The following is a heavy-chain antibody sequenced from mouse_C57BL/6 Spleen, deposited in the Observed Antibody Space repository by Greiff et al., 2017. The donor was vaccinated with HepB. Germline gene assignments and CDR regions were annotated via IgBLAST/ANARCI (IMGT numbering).Heavy chain of an antibody. Sequence: DVKLVESGGGLVKPGGSLKLSCAASGFTFSSYAMSWVRQTPEKRLEWVATISDGGSYTYYPDNVKGRFTISRDNAKNNLYLQMSHLKSEDTAMYYCARDQLTGTPYAMDYWGQGTSVTVSS. CDR3: ARDQLTGTPYAMDY. CDR2: ISDGGSYT. CDR1: GFTFSSYA. V-gene: IGHV5-4*01. D-gene: IGHD4-1*01. J-gene: IGHJ4*01.